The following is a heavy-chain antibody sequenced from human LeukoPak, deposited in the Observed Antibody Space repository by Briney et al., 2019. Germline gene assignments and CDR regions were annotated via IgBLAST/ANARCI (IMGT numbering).Heavy chain of an antibody. D-gene: IGHD4-23*01. J-gene: IGHJ4*02. CDR3: AREVVIFSRLVTIFDY. V-gene: IGHV6-1*01. Sequence: SQTLSLTCAISGDSVSSNSAAWNWTRQSPSRGLEWLGRTYYRSKWYNDYAVSVKSRITINPDTSKNQFSLQLNSVTPEDTAVYYCAREVVIFSRLVTIFDYWGQGTLVTVSS. CDR2: TYYRSKWYN. CDR1: GDSVSSNSAA.